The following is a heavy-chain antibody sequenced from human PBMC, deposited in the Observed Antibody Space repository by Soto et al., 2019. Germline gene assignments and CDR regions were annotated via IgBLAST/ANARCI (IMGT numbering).Heavy chain of an antibody. D-gene: IGHD3-22*01. J-gene: IGHJ3*02. Sequence: ASVKVSCKASGYTFTGYYMHWVRQAPGQGLEWMGWINPNSGGTNYAQKFQGWVTMTRDTSISTAYMELSRLRSDDTAVYYCARVGMYYYDSSGSRGAFDIWGQGTMVTV. CDR2: INPNSGGT. CDR1: GYTFTGYY. V-gene: IGHV1-2*04. CDR3: ARVGMYYYDSSGSRGAFDI.